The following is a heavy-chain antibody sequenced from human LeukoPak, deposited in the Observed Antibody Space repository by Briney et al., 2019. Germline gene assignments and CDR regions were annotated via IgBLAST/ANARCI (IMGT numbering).Heavy chain of an antibody. CDR1: GFSFSNYW. V-gene: IGHV3-74*01. CDR3: AKGPNYFDP. Sequence: PGGSLRLSCAASGFSFSNYWMHWVRQAPGKGLVWVTRMNSDGSATYYADSVQGRFTISRDNAKNTLYLQMNSLRAENTAMYFCAKGPNYFDPWGQGTLVTASS. J-gene: IGHJ4*02. CDR2: MNSDGSAT.